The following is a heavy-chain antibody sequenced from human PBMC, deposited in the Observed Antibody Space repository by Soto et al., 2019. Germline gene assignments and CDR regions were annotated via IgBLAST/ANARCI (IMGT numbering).Heavy chain of an antibody. J-gene: IGHJ4*02. D-gene: IGHD2-2*01. CDR1: GGTFSSYA. V-gene: IGHV1-69*13. CDR3: ARDGGYCISTSCPFDD. CDR2: IIPIFGTA. Sequence: SVKVSCKASGGTFSSYAISWVRQAPGQGLEWMGGIIPIFGTANYAQKFQGRVTITADESTSTAYMELSSLRSEDTAVYYCARDGGYCISTSCPFDDWGQGTLVTVSS.